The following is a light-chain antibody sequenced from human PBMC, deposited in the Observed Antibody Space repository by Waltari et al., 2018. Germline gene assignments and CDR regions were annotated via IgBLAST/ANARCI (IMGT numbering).Light chain of an antibody. V-gene: IGKV3-15*01. Sequence: ETVMTQSPATLSVSPGERATLSCRASQSVTTNLAWYQQKPGQAPRLLIYGASTRATGIPLRFSGSGSGTEFTLTISSLQSEDFAVYYCQQYNNWPPWTFGQGTKVEIK. CDR2: GAS. J-gene: IGKJ1*01. CDR1: QSVTTN. CDR3: QQYNNWPPWT.